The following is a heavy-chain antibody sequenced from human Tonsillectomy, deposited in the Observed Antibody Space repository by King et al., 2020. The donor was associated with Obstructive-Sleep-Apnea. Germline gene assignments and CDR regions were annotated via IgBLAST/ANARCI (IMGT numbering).Heavy chain of an antibody. V-gene: IGHV1-8*01. J-gene: IGHJ2*01. CDR3: ARDLYGAGRYASWYFDL. CDR1: EYAFTNYE. CDR2: MNPDSGST. Sequence: QLVQSGAEVKRPGASVIVSCKASEYAFTNYEINWVRQAAGQGLEWMGWMNPDSGSTDYAPKFRGRLSMTRKTSTTTAYMELSSLRRDDTAVYYCARDLYGAGRYASWYFDLWGRGTQVTVSS. D-gene: IGHD3-10*01.